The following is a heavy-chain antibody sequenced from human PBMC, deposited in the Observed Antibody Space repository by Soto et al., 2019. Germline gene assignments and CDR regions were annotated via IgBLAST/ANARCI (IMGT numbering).Heavy chain of an antibody. CDR1: VFTFSSDA. J-gene: IGHJ4*02. Sequence: GGALRLSCAASVFTFSSDAMSWVRQAPGKGLEWVSAISGSGGSTYYADSVKGRFTISRDNSKNTLYLQMNSLRAEDTALYYCAKSPGRLQSDYWGQGTLVTASS. D-gene: IGHD4-4*01. CDR3: AKSPGRLQSDY. V-gene: IGHV3-23*01. CDR2: ISGSGGST.